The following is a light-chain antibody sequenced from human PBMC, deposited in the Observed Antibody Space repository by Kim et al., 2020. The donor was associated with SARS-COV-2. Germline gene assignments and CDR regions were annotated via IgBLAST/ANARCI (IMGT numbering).Light chain of an antibody. J-gene: IGKJ1*01. CDR2: AAS. Sequence: ASVGSRVIITCRASQGIANNVAWFQQKPGKAPKSLVYAASSLESGVPSRFSGSGSGTDFILTISSLQPEDYATYYCQQYAGYPRTFGQGTKVDIK. CDR3: QQYAGYPRT. CDR1: QGIANN. V-gene: IGKV1-16*01.